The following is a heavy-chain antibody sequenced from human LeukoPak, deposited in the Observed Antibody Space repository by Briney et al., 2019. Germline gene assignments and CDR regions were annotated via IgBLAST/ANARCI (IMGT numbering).Heavy chain of an antibody. CDR1: GFNFGIYG. V-gene: IGHV3-7*03. J-gene: IGHJ4*02. CDR2: INQDGSEK. D-gene: IGHD1-26*01. CDR3: ARDGHKKGAFDY. Sequence: PGGSLRLSCTASGFNFGIYGMHWIRQAPGKGLEWVANINQDGSEKYYVDSVKGRFTISRDNAKNSLYLQMNSLRAEDTAVYYCARDGHKKGAFDYWGQGTLVTVSS.